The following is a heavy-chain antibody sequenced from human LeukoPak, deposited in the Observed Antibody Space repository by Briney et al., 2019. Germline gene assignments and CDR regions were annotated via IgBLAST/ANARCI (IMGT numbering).Heavy chain of an antibody. CDR1: GGSFSGYY. J-gene: IGHJ4*02. Sequence: SETLSLTCAVYGGSFSGYYWSWIRQPPGKGLEWIGEINHSGSTNYNPSLKSRVTISVDTSKNQFSLKLSSVTAADTAVYYCARGVVIAPQTFDYWGQGTLATVSS. CDR2: INHSGST. V-gene: IGHV4-34*01. CDR3: ARGVVIAPQTFDY. D-gene: IGHD2-21*01.